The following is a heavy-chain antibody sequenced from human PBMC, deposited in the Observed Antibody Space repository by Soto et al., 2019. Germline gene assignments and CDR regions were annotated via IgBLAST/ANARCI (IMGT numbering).Heavy chain of an antibody. CDR3: ARDKARLQLGGNYYYILDV. J-gene: IGHJ6*02. V-gene: IGHV1-69*12. Sequence: VQLEQSGPEVKKPGSSVKVSCKASGGTFSTSALSWVRQAPGQGLEWMGGIMPVFPTPDYAQKFQGRVTITADESTSTACMELGGLTSDDTAVYYCARDKARLQLGGNYYYILDVWGQGTAVTVSS. CDR1: GGTFSTSA. CDR2: IMPVFPTP. D-gene: IGHD5-12*01.